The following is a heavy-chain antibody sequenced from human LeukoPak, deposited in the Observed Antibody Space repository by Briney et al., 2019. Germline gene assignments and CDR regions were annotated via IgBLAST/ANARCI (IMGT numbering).Heavy chain of an antibody. J-gene: IGHJ5*02. CDR1: GGSFSGYY. V-gene: IGHV4-59*01. CDR2: IYYSGST. Sequence: PSETLSLTCAVYGGSFSGYYWSWIRQPPGKGLEWIGYIYYSGSTNYSPSLKSRVTISVDTSKNQFSLKLSSVTAADTAVYYCARAIAAAGWFDPWGQGTLVTVSS. D-gene: IGHD6-13*01. CDR3: ARAIAAAGWFDP.